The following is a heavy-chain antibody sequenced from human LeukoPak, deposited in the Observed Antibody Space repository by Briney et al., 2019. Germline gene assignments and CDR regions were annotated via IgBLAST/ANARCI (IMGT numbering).Heavy chain of an antibody. CDR1: GGSISSGDYY. Sequence: SETLSLTCTVSGGSISSGDYYWRWIRQPPGKGLEWIGYIYYSGSTYYNPSLKSRVTISVDTSKNQFSLKLSSVTAADTAVYYCAREGPLSSADAFDIWGQGTMVTVSS. CDR3: AREGPLSSADAFDI. D-gene: IGHD6-13*01. V-gene: IGHV4-30-4*08. CDR2: IYYSGST. J-gene: IGHJ3*02.